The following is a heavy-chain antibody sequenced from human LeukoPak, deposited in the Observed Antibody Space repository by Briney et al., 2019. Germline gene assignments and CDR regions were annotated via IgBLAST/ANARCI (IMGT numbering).Heavy chain of an antibody. J-gene: IGHJ4*02. CDR3: ARGGTYYPCIDY. CDR1: GYTFTTTY. Sequence: GASVKVSCKTSGYTFTTTYINWVRQAPGQGLEWMGWVSAYNGKTSYAQKFQGRVTMTIDTSTTTAYMDLTSLTFGDTAVYYCARGGTYYPCIDYWGQGTLVTVSS. D-gene: IGHD1-26*01. V-gene: IGHV1-18*01. CDR2: VSAYNGKT.